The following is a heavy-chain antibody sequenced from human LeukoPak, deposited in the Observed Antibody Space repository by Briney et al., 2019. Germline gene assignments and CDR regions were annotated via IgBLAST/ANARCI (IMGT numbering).Heavy chain of an antibody. V-gene: IGHV3-74*03. CDR3: ARVSFCPRCHFDY. D-gene: IGHD2/OR15-2a*01. CDR1: GLTFSSYT. Sequence: GGSLRLSCSASGLTFSSYTMHWVRQAPGKGLVWVARISPDGSSALSADSVRGRFTISRDNADNTLYLQLNSLRAEDTAVYYCARVSFCPRCHFDYWGQGTLVTVSS. J-gene: IGHJ4*02. CDR2: ISPDGSSA.